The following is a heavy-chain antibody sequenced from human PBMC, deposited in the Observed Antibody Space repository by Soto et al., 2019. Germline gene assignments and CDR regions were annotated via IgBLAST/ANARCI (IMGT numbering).Heavy chain of an antibody. V-gene: IGHV4-4*07. CDR1: GGSINTFY. D-gene: IGHD5-12*01. CDR3: AREGSYSAYNFAHGIQLWSFDF. J-gene: IGHJ4*02. CDR2: IFSSGST. Sequence: LSLTCTVSGGSINTFYWSWVRQPAGKGLEWIGRIFSSGSTSFNPSLERLVAMSVDTSKNHFSLNLSSVTAADMAVYYCAREGSYSAYNFAHGIQLWSFDFWGQGALVTVSS.